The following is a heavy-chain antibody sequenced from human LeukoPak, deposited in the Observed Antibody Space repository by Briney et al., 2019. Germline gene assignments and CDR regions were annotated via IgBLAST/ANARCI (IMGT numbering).Heavy chain of an antibody. CDR1: GYNFTGYY. J-gene: IGHJ6*02. V-gene: IGHV1-2*02. D-gene: IGHD3-22*01. CDR2: INPNSGGT. Sequence: ASVKVSCKASGYNFTGYYMHWVRQAPGQGLEWMGWINPNSGGTNYAQKFQGRVTMTRDTSISTAYMELSRLRSDDTAVSYCARDIVAVHYYDSSGYYYYGMDVWGQGTTVTVSS. CDR3: ARDIVAVHYYDSSGYYYYGMDV.